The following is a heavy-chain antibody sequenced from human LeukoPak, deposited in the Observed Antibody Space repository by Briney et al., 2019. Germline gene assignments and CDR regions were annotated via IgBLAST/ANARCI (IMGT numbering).Heavy chain of an antibody. CDR3: ARDATYCTNGVCYTRFDY. J-gene: IGHJ4*02. Sequence: GGSLRLSCAASGFTFTSHWMSWVRQAPGKGLEWVARMNLDGSEKYYVDSVKGRFTISRDNAKTSLYLEVNSLRAEDTAVYYCARDATYCTNGVCYTRFDYWGQGTLVTVSS. CDR2: MNLDGSEK. CDR1: GFTFTSHW. V-gene: IGHV3-7*01. D-gene: IGHD2-8*01.